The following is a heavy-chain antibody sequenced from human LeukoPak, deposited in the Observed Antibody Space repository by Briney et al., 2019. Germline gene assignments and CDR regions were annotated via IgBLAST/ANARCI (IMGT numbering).Heavy chain of an antibody. D-gene: IGHD6-13*01. J-gene: IGHJ4*02. CDR3: ATDLFIAAAGTSCNFDY. CDR2: ISYDGSNK. CDR1: GFTFSSYS. Sequence: GGSLRLSCAASGFTFSSYSMNWVRQAPGKGLEWVAVISYDGSNKYYADSVKGRFTISRDNSKNTLYLQMNSLRAEDTAVYYCATDLFIAAAGTSCNFDYWGQGTLVTVSS. V-gene: IGHV3-30*03.